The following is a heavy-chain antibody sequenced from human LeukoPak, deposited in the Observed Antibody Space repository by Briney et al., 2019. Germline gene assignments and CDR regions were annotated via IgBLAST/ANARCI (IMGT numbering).Heavy chain of an antibody. Sequence: GGSLRLSCAASGFTFDDYAMHWVRQAPGKGLEWVSGISWNSGSIGYADSVKGRFTISRDNAKNSLYLQMNSLRAEDTALYYCAKDKVSTGPNYFDYWGQGTLATVSS. D-gene: IGHD7-27*01. V-gene: IGHV3-9*01. J-gene: IGHJ4*02. CDR2: ISWNSGSI. CDR3: AKDKVSTGPNYFDY. CDR1: GFTFDDYA.